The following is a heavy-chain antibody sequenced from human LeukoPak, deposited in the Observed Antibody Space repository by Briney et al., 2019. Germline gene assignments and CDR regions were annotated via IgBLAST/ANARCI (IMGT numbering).Heavy chain of an antibody. D-gene: IGHD4-11*01. Sequence: ASVKVPCKASGYTFTGYYMHWVRQATGQGLEWMGWMNPNSGNTGYAQKFQGRVTMTRNTSISTAYMELSSLRSEDTAVYYCARGAASNCFDYWGQGTLVTVSS. CDR1: GYTFTGYY. CDR2: MNPNSGNT. CDR3: ARGAASNCFDY. V-gene: IGHV1-8*02. J-gene: IGHJ4*02.